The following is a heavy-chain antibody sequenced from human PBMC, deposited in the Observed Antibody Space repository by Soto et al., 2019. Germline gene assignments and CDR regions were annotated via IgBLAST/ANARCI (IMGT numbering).Heavy chain of an antibody. CDR2: TSANDGTK. Sequence: QVQLMESGGGVVQPGGSLRLSFVTSGFTFSSHSMHWFRQAPGKGLEWVAVTSANDGTKFYTDSVKVRFTVSRDNSKNTLYLQMNSLRVEDTAVYYCAREVVTTEWYFDNWGQGILVIVSS. D-gene: IGHD1-1*01. V-gene: IGHV3-30-3*01. CDR1: GFTFSSHS. J-gene: IGHJ4*02. CDR3: AREVVTTEWYFDN.